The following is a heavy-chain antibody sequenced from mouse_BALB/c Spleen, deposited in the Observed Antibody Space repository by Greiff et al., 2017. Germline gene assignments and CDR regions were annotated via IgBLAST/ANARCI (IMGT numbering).Heavy chain of an antibody. V-gene: IGHV1S34*01. CDR2: ISCYNGAT. D-gene: IGHD1-1*01. Sequence: LVKTGASVKISCKASGYSFTGYYMHWVKQSHGKSLEWIGYISCYNGATSYNQKFKGKATFTVDTSSSTAYMQFNSLTSEDSAVYYCARDYYGSSYDAMDDWGQGTTLTVSS. J-gene: IGHJ2*01. CDR1: GYSFTGYY. CDR3: ARDYYGSSYDAMDD.